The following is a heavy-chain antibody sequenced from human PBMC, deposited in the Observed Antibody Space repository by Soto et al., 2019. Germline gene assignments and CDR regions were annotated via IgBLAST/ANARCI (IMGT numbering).Heavy chain of an antibody. V-gene: IGHV1-69*06. Sequence: QVQLVQSGAEVKKPGSSVKVSCKASGGTFSSYAISWVRQAPGQGLEWMGGIIPIFGTANYAQKFQGRVTITADKSTSTAYMELSSLRAEDTGVYYCAREGGVYCGGDCYPGAFDIWGQGTMVTVSS. CDR2: IIPIFGTA. J-gene: IGHJ3*02. D-gene: IGHD2-21*02. CDR1: GGTFSSYA. CDR3: AREGGVYCGGDCYPGAFDI.